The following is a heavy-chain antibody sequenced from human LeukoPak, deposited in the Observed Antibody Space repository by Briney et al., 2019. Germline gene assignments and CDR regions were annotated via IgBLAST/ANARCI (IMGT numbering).Heavy chain of an antibody. CDR1: GSTVTTYG. Sequence: DSVNVSCKASGSTVTTYGISWVRQAPGQGLEWMGWISADNGNTNYAQKLQGRVTMTTDTSASTAYMELRSLRSDDTAVYYCARARGGYYFDYWGQGTLVTVSS. CDR2: ISADNGNT. J-gene: IGHJ4*02. D-gene: IGHD3-10*01. CDR3: ARARGGYYFDY. V-gene: IGHV1-18*01.